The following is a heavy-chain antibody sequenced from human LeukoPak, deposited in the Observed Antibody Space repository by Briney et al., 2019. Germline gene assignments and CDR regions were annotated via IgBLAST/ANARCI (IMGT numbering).Heavy chain of an antibody. J-gene: IGHJ4*02. Sequence: GGSLRLSCAASGFSFSDYYMSWIRQAPGKGLEWVSSISSSSSYIYYADSVKGRFTISRDNAKNSLYLQMNSLRAEDTAVYYCAAEYSSSWYYFDYWGQGTLVTVSS. V-gene: IGHV3-11*06. CDR2: ISSSSSYI. CDR1: GFSFSDYY. D-gene: IGHD6-13*01. CDR3: AAEYSSSWYYFDY.